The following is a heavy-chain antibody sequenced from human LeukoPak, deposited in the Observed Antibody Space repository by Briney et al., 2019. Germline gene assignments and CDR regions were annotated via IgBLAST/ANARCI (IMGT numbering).Heavy chain of an antibody. Sequence: PGGSLRLSCAASGFTFSIFWMNWVRQAPGKGLEWVANIKPDGSEKYYVDSVKGRLTISRGNAKNSLYLQMNSLRADDTAVYYCARRGGSPDYWGQGTLVTVSS. CDR1: GFTFSIFW. V-gene: IGHV3-7*01. CDR2: IKPDGSEK. J-gene: IGHJ4*02. CDR3: ARRGGSPDY. D-gene: IGHD3-16*01.